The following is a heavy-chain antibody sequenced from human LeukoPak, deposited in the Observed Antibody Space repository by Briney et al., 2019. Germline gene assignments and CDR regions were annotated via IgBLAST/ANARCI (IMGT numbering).Heavy chain of an antibody. V-gene: IGHV4-59*08. D-gene: IGHD6-19*01. Sequence: PSETLSLTCTVSGGSISSYYWSWIRQPPGKGLEWIGYIYYSGSTNYNPSLKSRVTISVDTSKNQFSLKLSSVTAADTAVYYCARHSVRQWLAFDYWGQGTLVIVSS. CDR2: IYYSGST. CDR1: GGSISSYY. CDR3: ARHSVRQWLAFDY. J-gene: IGHJ4*02.